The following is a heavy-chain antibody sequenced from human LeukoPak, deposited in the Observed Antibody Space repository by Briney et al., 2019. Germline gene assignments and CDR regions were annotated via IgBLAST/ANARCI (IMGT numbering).Heavy chain of an antibody. CDR1: GFIFSNFG. D-gene: IGHD5-24*01. V-gene: IGHV3-30*18. J-gene: IGHJ4*02. CDR3: AKDRLVVSPATMTSNFDY. Sequence: PGRSRRLSCAASGFIFSNFGMHWVRQAPGKGLEWVAVTSYDGRNTFYADSVKGRFTISRDNSKNTVYLRLNSLRAEDTAIYYCAKDRLVVSPATMTSNFDYWGRGTLVTVSS. CDR2: TSYDGRNT.